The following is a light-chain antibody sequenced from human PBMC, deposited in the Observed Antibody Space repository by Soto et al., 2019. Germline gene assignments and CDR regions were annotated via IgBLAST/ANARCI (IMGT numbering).Light chain of an antibody. Sequence: EIQMTQSPASLSASVGDRVTITCRASQDISNYLAWYQQKPGKVPKLLVFGASTLQSGVPSRFSGSGSGTDFTITISGLQPEDVATYYCQKCNSAPLTFGGGTTVEIK. CDR3: QKCNSAPLT. CDR2: GAS. J-gene: IGKJ4*01. CDR1: QDISNY. V-gene: IGKV1-27*01.